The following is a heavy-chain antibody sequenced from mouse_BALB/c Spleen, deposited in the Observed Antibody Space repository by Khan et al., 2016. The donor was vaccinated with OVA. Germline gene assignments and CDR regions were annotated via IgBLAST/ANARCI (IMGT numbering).Heavy chain of an antibody. CDR2: IWGGGST. D-gene: IGHD2-10*02. CDR3: AKGVWSYYFALDY. J-gene: IGHJ4*01. V-gene: IGHV2-6-5*01. Sequence: VQLQVSGPGLVAPSQSLSITCTVSGFSLIDYDVSWIRQPPGKGLEWLGVIWGGGSTYYNSALKSRLSISKDNSKSQVFLKMNSLQTDDTAMYYCAKGVWSYYFALDYWGQGTSVTVSS. CDR1: GFSLIDYD.